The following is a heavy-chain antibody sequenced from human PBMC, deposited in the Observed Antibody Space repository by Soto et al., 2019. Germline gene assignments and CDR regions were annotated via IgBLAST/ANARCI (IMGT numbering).Heavy chain of an antibody. J-gene: IGHJ4*02. D-gene: IGHD2-15*01. V-gene: IGHV1-24*01. CDR2: FDPEDGET. Sequence: ASVKVSCKVSGYTLTELSMHWVRQAPGKGLEWMGGFDPEDGETIYAQKFQGRVTMTEDTSTDTAYMELRSLRSEDTAVYYCATGTSPLLPDDYWGQGTLVTVSS. CDR3: ATGTSPLLPDDY. CDR1: GYTLTELS.